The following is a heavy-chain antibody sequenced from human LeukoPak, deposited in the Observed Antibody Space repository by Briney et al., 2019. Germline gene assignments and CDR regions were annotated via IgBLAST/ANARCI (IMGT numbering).Heavy chain of an antibody. Sequence: PSETLSLTCTVSGGSISSYYWSWIRQPPGKGLEWIGYIYYSGSTNYSPSLKSRVTISVDTSKNQFSLKLSSVTAADTAVYYCARRGHWFDPWGQGTLVTVSS. V-gene: IGHV4-59*01. CDR1: GGSISSYY. CDR2: IYYSGST. CDR3: ARRGHWFDP. J-gene: IGHJ5*02.